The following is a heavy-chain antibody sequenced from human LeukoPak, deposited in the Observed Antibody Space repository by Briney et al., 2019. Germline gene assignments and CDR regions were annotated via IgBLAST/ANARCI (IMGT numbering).Heavy chain of an antibody. CDR2: ITSSSSSI. CDR3: ARDRPNTGYDFDY. Sequence: SGGSLRLSCAASGXAFSSYSMNWVRQAPGKGLEWLSYITSSSSSIFYADSVKGRFTISRDNAKNSLYLQMNSLRDDDTAVYYCARDRPNTGYDFDYWGQGALVTVSS. CDR1: GXAFSSYS. J-gene: IGHJ4*02. V-gene: IGHV3-48*02. D-gene: IGHD5-12*01.